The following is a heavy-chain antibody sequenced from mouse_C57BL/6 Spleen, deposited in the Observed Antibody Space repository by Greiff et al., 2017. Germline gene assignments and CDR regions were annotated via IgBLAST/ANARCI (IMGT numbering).Heavy chain of an antibody. V-gene: IGHV5-9-1*02. CDR1: GFTFSSYA. Sequence: EVMLVESGEGLVKPGGSLKLSCAASGFTFSSYAMSWVRQTPEKRLEWVAYISSGGDYIYYADTVKGRFTISRDNARNTLYLQMSSLKSEDTAMYYCTREGVYDGYAWFAYWGQGTLVTVSA. CDR2: ISSGGDYI. J-gene: IGHJ3*01. CDR3: TREGVYDGYAWFAY. D-gene: IGHD2-3*01.